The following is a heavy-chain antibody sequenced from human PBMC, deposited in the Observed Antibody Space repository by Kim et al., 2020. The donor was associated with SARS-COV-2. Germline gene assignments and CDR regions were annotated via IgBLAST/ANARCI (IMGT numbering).Heavy chain of an antibody. CDR1: GGTFSSYA. V-gene: IGHV1-69*13. J-gene: IGHJ6*02. D-gene: IGHD2-15*01. Sequence: SVKVSCKASGGTFSSYAASWVRQAPGQGLEWMGGIIPIFGTANYAQKFQGRVTITADESTSTAYMELSSLRSEDTAVYYCAGDVGYCSGGSCADYYYGMDVWGQGTTVTVSS. CDR2: IIPIFGTA. CDR3: AGDVGYCSGGSCADYYYGMDV.